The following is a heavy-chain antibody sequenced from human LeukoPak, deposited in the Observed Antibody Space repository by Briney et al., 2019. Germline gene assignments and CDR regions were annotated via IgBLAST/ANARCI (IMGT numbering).Heavy chain of an antibody. CDR2: INPNRGGT. V-gene: IGHV1-2*02. Sequence: ASVKVSCKASGYTFNGYYMHWVRQAPGQGLEWMGWINPNRGGTNYAQKFQGRVTMTRDTSISAVYMELSRLRSDDTAVYYCARDGTGVYNLVQYWGQGTLVTVSS. CDR3: ARDGTGVYNLVQY. D-gene: IGHD5-24*01. CDR1: GYTFNGYY. J-gene: IGHJ4*02.